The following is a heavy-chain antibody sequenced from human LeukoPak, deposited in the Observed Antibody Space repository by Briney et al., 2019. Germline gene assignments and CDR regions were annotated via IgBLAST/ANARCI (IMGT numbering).Heavy chain of an antibody. Sequence: GGSLRLSCAASGFTFSSYSMNWVRQAPGKGLEWVSSISSSSSYIYYADSVKGRFTISRDNAKNSLYLQMNSLRAEDTAVYYCARRPSSSYYFDYWGQGTLVTVSS. J-gene: IGHJ4*02. CDR2: ISSSSSYI. V-gene: IGHV3-21*01. CDR1: GFTFSSYS. CDR3: ARRPSSSYYFDY. D-gene: IGHD6-6*01.